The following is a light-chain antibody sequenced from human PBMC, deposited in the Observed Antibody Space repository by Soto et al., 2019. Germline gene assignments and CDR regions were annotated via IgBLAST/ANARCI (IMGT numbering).Light chain of an antibody. J-gene: IGKJ1*01. CDR2: DAS. CDR3: QQRSNWPPLT. CDR1: QSVSSN. V-gene: IGKV3-11*01. Sequence: VMSHSPATLSVTPGEGATLSCRASQSVSSNLVWYQQKPGQAPRLLIYDASNRATGIPARFSGSGSGTDFTLTISSLEPEDFAVYYCQQRSNWPPLTFGQGT.